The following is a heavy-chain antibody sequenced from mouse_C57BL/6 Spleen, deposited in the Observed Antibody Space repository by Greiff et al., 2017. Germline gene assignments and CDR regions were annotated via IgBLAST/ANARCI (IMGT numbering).Heavy chain of an antibody. CDR3: AGIGDGSSYPYYAMDY. CDR2: IYPRSGNT. Sequence: QVQLQQSGAELARPGASVKLSCKASGYTFTSYGISWVKQRTGQGLEWIGEIYPRSGNTYYNEKFKGKATLTADKSSSTAYMELRSLTSEDSAVYFCAGIGDGSSYPYYAMDYWGQGTSVTVSS. D-gene: IGHD1-1*01. J-gene: IGHJ4*01. CDR1: GYTFTSYG. V-gene: IGHV1-81*01.